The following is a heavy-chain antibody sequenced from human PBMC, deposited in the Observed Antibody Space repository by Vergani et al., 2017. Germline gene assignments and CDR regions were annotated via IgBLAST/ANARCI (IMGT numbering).Heavy chain of an antibody. V-gene: IGHV4-39*01. CDR1: DGSINSRSYY. Sequence: QLLLQDSGPGQVKPSETLSLTCGVSDGSINSRSYYWAWIRQPPGKGLEWIGMMFYSGTTYYNPSLKSRVTIFLDTSKSQFSLKLSSVTAADTAVYYCTRHWAVVAANNWFDPWGQGTLVTVSS. CDR3: TRHWAVVAANNWFDP. D-gene: IGHD2-15*01. CDR2: MFYSGTT. J-gene: IGHJ5*02.